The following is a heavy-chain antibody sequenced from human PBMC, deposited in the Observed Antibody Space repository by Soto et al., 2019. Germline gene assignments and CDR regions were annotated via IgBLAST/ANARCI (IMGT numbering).Heavy chain of an antibody. J-gene: IGHJ4*02. Sequence: QLVQSGAEVKKPGASVKVSCKASGYTFTTSGFNWVRQAPGQVLEWMGWISAKSGNTNYAQKLQGRVTMTTDTSTSTVYMELKSLTSDDTAIYYWTRAGASDWNYVSTSSWGQGTLVTVSS. CDR1: GYTFTTSG. CDR3: TRAGASDWNYVSTSS. D-gene: IGHD1-7*01. CDR2: ISAKSGNT. V-gene: IGHV1-18*04.